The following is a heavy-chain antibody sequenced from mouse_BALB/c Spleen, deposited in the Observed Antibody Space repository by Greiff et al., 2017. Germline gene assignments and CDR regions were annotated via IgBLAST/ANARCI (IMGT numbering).Heavy chain of an antibody. J-gene: IGHJ4*01. CDR1: GFTFSSYG. CDR2: ISSGGSYT. CDR3: ARPLTTVVAYYAMDY. V-gene: IGHV5-6*01. D-gene: IGHD1-1*01. Sequence: EVKLMESGGDLVKPGGSLKLSCAASGFTFSSYGMSWVRQTPDKRLEWVATISSGGSYTYYPDSVKGRFTISRDNAKNTLYLQMSSLKSEDTAMYYCARPLTTVVAYYAMDYWGQGTSVTVSS.